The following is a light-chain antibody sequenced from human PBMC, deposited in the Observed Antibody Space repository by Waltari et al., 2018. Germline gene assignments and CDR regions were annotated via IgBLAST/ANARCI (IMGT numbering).Light chain of an antibody. CDR1: QNILNSSNNKNY. CDR2: WAS. Sequence: DIVMTQSPDSLAVSLGERATINCRSIQNILNSSNNKNYLSWYQHKPGQPPKLLIYWASTREAGVPDRFSGSGSGTDFTLTISSLQAEDVAVYYCQQYYGIPYTFGQGTKLEIK. CDR3: QQYYGIPYT. V-gene: IGKV4-1*01. J-gene: IGKJ2*01.